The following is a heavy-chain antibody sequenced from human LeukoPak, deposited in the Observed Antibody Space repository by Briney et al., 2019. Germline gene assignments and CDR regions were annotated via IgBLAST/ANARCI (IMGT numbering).Heavy chain of an antibody. J-gene: IGHJ4*02. V-gene: IGHV4-34*01. Sequence: SETLSLTCTVSGGSISSYYWSWIRQPPGKGLEWIGEINHSGSTSYNPSLKSRVTMSVDTSKNQFSLKLSSVTAADTAVYYCARLSSRRFPPTYSFDRRNYFDYWGQGTLVTVSS. CDR1: GGSISSYY. D-gene: IGHD3-22*01. CDR3: ARLSSRRFPPTYSFDRRNYFDY. CDR2: INHSGST.